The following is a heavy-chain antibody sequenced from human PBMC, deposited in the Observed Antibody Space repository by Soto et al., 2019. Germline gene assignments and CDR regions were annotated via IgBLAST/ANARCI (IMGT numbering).Heavy chain of an antibody. CDR2: ISSSSSYI. CDR3: ARDYYYDSSGYYAGFDY. CDR1: GFTFSSYS. Sequence: PGGSLRLSCAASGFTFSSYSMNWVRQAPGKGLEWVSSISSSSSYIYYADSVKGRFTISRDNAKNSLYLQMNSLRAEDTAVYYCARDYYYDSSGYYAGFDYWGQGTLVTVS. V-gene: IGHV3-21*01. J-gene: IGHJ4*02. D-gene: IGHD3-22*01.